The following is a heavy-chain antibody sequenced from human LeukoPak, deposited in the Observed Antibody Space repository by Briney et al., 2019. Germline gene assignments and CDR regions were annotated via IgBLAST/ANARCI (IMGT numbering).Heavy chain of an antibody. CDR2: INPGDSDT. V-gene: IGHV5-51*01. CDR1: GYSFTSYW. Sequence: GESLKISCKGSGYSFTSYWIGWVRQMPGKGLEWMGIINPGDSDTRYSPSFQGQVTISADKSITTAYLQWSSLKASDTAMYYCAKSLHDRQVPRYFDYWGQGTLVTVSS. J-gene: IGHJ4*02. CDR3: AKSLHDRQVPRYFDY. D-gene: IGHD4-11*01.